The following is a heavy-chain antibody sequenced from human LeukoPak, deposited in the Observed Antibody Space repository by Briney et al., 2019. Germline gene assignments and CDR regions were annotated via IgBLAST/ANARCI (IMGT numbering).Heavy chain of an antibody. CDR1: GYTFTSYG. CDR3: ARDRTSRGSGSYRNYYYMDV. V-gene: IGHV1-18*01. Sequence: VASVKVSCKASGYTFTSYGISWVRQAPGQGLEWMGWISAYNGNTNYAQKLQGRVTMTTDTSTSTAYMELRSLRSDDTAVYYCARDRTSRGSGSYRNYYYMDVWGKGTTVTVSS. CDR2: ISAYNGNT. J-gene: IGHJ6*03. D-gene: IGHD3-10*01.